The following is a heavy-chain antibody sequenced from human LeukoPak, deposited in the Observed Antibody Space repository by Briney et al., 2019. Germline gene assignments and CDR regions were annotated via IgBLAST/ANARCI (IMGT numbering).Heavy chain of an antibody. CDR3: STEDKYCGSANCGKY. CDR2: IIPDSGGA. J-gene: IGHJ4*02. CDR1: GFTFTNYY. Sequence: ASLRLSCKTSGFTFTNYYVHWVRQAPGQGLEWVAYIIPDSGGADYDQRFQGRVTMTRDKTISTVYMELSSLRSDDTAVYYCSTEDKYCGSANCGKYWGQGTLVSVSS. V-gene: IGHV1-2*02. D-gene: IGHD2-2*01.